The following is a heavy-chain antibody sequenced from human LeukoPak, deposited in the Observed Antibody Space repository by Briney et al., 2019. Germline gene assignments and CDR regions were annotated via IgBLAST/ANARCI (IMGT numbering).Heavy chain of an antibody. J-gene: IGHJ6*02. D-gene: IGHD3-22*01. CDR1: GDSVSSNSAA. Sequence: SQTLSLTSAISGDSVSSNSAAWNWIRQSPSRGLEWLGRTYYRYKWYNDYAVSVKSRITINPDTSKNQFSLQLNSVTPEDTAVYYCARDRWPYYYDSSGYANYYYYGMDVWGQGTTVTVSS. CDR3: ARDRWPYYYDSSGYANYYYYGMDV. CDR2: TYYRYKWYN. V-gene: IGHV6-1*01.